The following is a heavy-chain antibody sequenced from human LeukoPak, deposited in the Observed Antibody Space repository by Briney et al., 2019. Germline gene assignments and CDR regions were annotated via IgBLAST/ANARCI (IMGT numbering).Heavy chain of an antibody. D-gene: IGHD2-2*01. CDR3: ASLGFCSRATCVDQ. V-gene: IGHV3-7*03. CDR1: GFPFSDYL. Sequence: PGGSLRLSCFASGFPFSDYLLTWVRQAPGKGLEWVANIKQDGSEKYYVDSVRGRFTISRDNTKNSLYLQINSLRAEDTAVYYCASLGFCSRATCVDQWDQGTLVTVSS. J-gene: IGHJ5*02. CDR2: IKQDGSEK.